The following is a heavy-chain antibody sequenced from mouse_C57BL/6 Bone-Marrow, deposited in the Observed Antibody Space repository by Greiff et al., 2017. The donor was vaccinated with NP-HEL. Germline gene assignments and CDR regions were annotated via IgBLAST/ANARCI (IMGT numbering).Heavy chain of an antibody. J-gene: IGHJ3*01. V-gene: IGHV1-77*01. CDR1: GYTFTDYY. D-gene: IGHD3-2*02. Sequence: QVQLQQSGAELVKPGASVKISCKASGYTFTDYYINWVKQRPGQGLEWIGKIGPGSGSTYYTEKFTGKATLTADTSSSTAYMQLSSLTSEDSAVYFCALDSSGPAWFAYWGRGTLVTVSA. CDR2: IGPGSGST. CDR3: ALDSSGPAWFAY.